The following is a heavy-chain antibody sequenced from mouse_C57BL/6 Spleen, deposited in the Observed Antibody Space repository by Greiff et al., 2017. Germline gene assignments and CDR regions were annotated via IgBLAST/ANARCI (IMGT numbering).Heavy chain of an antibody. CDR2: IYPGGGYT. V-gene: IGHV1-63*01. D-gene: IGHD1-1*01. Sequence: VQLQRSGAELVRPGTSVKMSCKASGYTFTNYWIGWAKQRPGHGLEWIGDIYPGGGYTNYNEKFKGKATLTAAKSSSTAYMQFSSLTSEDSAIYYCARGFTTVVATPYYFDYWGQGTTLTVSS. CDR1: GYTFTNYW. J-gene: IGHJ2*01. CDR3: ARGFTTVVATPYYFDY.